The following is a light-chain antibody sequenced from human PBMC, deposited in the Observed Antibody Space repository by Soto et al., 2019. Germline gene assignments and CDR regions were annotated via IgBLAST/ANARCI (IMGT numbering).Light chain of an antibody. V-gene: IGLV2-23*01. Sequence: QSVLTQPASVSGSPGQSITISCTGTSSDVGNYNLVSWYQQHPGEAPKLLIYEGSKRPSGVSNRFSGSKFGNTASLTISRLQAEDEVDYYCCSYAGDSTWVFGGGTKLTVL. CDR3: CSYAGDSTWV. J-gene: IGLJ3*02. CDR1: SSDVGNYNL. CDR2: EGS.